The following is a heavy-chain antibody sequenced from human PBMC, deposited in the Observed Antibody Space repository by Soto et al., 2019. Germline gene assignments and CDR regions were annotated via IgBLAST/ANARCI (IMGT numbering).Heavy chain of an antibody. CDR2: IRSKANSYTT. J-gene: IGHJ3*01. D-gene: IGHD3-3*01. Sequence: EVQLVESGGGLVQPGGSLKLSCAASGFAFSGSAMHWVRQASGRGLEWIGRIRSKANSYTTAYAASLKGRFTVSRDDSKNTAYLHVNSLKTEDTAVYYCTRLGGWDAFDFWGPGTMVTVSS. CDR3: TRLGGWDAFDF. CDR1: GFAFSGSA. V-gene: IGHV3-73*01.